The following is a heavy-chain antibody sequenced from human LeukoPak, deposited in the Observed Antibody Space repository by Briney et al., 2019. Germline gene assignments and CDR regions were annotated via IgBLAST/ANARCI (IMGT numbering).Heavy chain of an antibody. D-gene: IGHD2-21*01. CDR1: GFSFSSFW. CDR2: IKQDGGEK. Sequence: GGSLRLSCAASGFSFSSFWMSWVRQAPGTGLEWVASIKQDGGEKYYVDSVKGRFTISRDNARNSLYLQMNSLRAEDTAIYYCARDHTDPGLFFDYWGQGTLVTVSS. V-gene: IGHV3-7*01. J-gene: IGHJ4*02. CDR3: ARDHTDPGLFFDY.